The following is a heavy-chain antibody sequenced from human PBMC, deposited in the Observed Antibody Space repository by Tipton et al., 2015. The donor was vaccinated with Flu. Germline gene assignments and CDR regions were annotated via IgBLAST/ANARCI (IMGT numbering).Heavy chain of an antibody. Sequence: QLVQSGAEVKKPGESLKISCKGSGYSFTSYWIGWVRQMPGKGLEWMGIIYPGDSDTRYSPSFQGQVTISADKSISTAYLQWSSLKAWDSAMYYWARLAGSGSYGGYYYYGMDVWGQGSTVTVSS. V-gene: IGHV5-51*01. J-gene: IGHJ6*02. CDR2: IYPGDSDT. CDR1: GYSFTSYW. D-gene: IGHD3-10*01. CDR3: ARLAGSGSYGGYYYYGMDV.